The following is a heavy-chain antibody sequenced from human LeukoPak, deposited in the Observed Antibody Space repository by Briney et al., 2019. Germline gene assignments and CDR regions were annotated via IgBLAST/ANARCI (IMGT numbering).Heavy chain of an antibody. Sequence: GGSLRLSCAASGFTFSSYAMHWVRQASGKGLEWVAVISYDGSNKYYADSVKGRFTISRDNSKNTLYLQMNSLRAEDTAVYYCAKSISPTTAFDYWGQGTLVTVSS. V-gene: IGHV3-30-3*02. J-gene: IGHJ4*02. CDR3: AKSISPTTAFDY. CDR1: GFTFSSYA. CDR2: ISYDGSNK. D-gene: IGHD4-11*01.